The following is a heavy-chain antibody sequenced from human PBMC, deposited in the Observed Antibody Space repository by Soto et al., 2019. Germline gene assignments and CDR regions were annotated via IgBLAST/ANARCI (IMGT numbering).Heavy chain of an antibody. V-gene: IGHV4-39*01. CDR3: TTWGNDY. D-gene: IGHD7-27*01. Sequence: QLQLQESGPGLVKPSETLSLTCTVSGASISGSSYYWGWVRQPPGKGLEWIGSIYYTGTTYYSPSLKSRITISVDTSKNQISLKVRSVTAADTAVYFCTTWGNDYWGQGTLVTVSS. J-gene: IGHJ4*02. CDR1: GASISGSSYY. CDR2: IYYTGTT.